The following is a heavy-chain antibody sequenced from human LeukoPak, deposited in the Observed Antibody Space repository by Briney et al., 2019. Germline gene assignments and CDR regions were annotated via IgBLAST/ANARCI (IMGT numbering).Heavy chain of an antibody. D-gene: IGHD3-22*01. CDR2: IKQDGSDK. CDR1: GFPFSNYW. J-gene: IGHJ4*02. CDR3: ARALQGGHNYFDPNGYYPQYFGS. Sequence: GGSLRLSCEASGFPFSNYWMTWVCQSPGKGLEWVANIKQDGSDKYYLDSVKGRFTVSRDNAKNSLFLQMNSLRAEDTALYYCARALQGGHNYFDPNGYYPQYFGSWGQGTLVTVSS. V-gene: IGHV3-7*01.